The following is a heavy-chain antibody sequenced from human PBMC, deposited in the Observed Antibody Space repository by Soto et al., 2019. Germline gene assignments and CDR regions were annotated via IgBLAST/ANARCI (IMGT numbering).Heavy chain of an antibody. Sequence: SETLSLTCTVSGGSVSSGSYYWSWIRQPPGKGLEWIGYIYYSGSTNYNPSLKSRVTISVDTSKNQFSLKLSSVTAADTAVYYCASSEPLYSSGWYGSYGMDVWGQGTTVTVSS. J-gene: IGHJ6*02. D-gene: IGHD6-19*01. V-gene: IGHV4-61*01. CDR3: ASSEPLYSSGWYGSYGMDV. CDR1: GGSVSSGSYY. CDR2: IYYSGST.